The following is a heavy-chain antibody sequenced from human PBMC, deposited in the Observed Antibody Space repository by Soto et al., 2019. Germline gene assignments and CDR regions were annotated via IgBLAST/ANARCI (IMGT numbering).Heavy chain of an antibody. CDR1: GGTISRYY. Sequence: QVQLQESGPGLVKPSETLSLTCTVSGGTISRYYWSWIRHPPGKGLEWIGYMYNTGSTVYNPSFKSRVTISVDPPKNQFSLKLNSVTAADTAVYYCARDLWGYCGTDCYPLDVWGQGTTVTVSS. CDR2: MYNTGST. V-gene: IGHV4-59*01. D-gene: IGHD2-21*02. J-gene: IGHJ6*02. CDR3: ARDLWGYCGTDCYPLDV.